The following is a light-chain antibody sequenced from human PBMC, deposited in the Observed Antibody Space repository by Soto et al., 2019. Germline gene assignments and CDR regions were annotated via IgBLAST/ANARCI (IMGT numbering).Light chain of an antibody. CDR1: SSDVGGYNY. V-gene: IGLV2-11*01. J-gene: IGLJ1*01. CDR2: AVT. CDR3: CSYAGTFTYV. Sequence: QSVLTQPRSVSGSPGQAVTISCPGTSSDVGGYNYVSWFQQHPGKAPKLMIYAVTERPSGVPDRFSGSKSGNTASLTISGLQAEDEADYYCCSYAGTFTYVFGTGTKVTVL.